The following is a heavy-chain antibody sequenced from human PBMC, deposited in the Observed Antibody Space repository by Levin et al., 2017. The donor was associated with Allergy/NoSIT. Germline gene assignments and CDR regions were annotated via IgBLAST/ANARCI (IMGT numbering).Heavy chain of an antibody. Sequence: ASVKVSCKASGYTFTGYYMHWVRQAPGQGLEWMGWINPNSGGTNYAQKFQGWVTMTRDTSISTAYMELSRLRSDDTAVYYCARERGSSSVYYYYGMDVWGQGTTVTVSS. CDR3: ARERGSSSVYYYYGMDV. J-gene: IGHJ6*02. D-gene: IGHD6-6*01. CDR2: INPNSGGT. CDR1: GYTFTGYY. V-gene: IGHV1-2*04.